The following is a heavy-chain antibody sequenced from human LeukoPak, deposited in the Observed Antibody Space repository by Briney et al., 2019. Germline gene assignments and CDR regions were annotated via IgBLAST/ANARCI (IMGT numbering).Heavy chain of an antibody. CDR1: GFTFSNTW. V-gene: IGHV3-15*01. Sequence: PGGSLILSCAASGFTFSNTWMNWVRQAPGKGLEWVGRIKRIIDGGTTDYAAPVKGRFTVSRDDSINTLYLQVSSLKTEDTAVYYCAAQGGSGDLRYWGQGTLVTVSS. J-gene: IGHJ4*02. CDR2: IKRIIDGGTT. D-gene: IGHD4-17*01. CDR3: AAQGGSGDLRY.